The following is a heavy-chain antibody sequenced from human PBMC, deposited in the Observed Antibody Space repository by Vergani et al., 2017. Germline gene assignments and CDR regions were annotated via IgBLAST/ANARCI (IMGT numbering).Heavy chain of an antibody. Sequence: QVQLVQSGAEVKKPGSSVKVSCKASGGTFSSYAISWVRQAPGQGLEWMGGIIPIFGTANYAQKFQGRVTMTRDTSISTAYMELSRLRSDDTAVYYCARKSPMGRTHDAFDIWGQGTMVTVSS. J-gene: IGHJ3*02. CDR2: IIPIFGTA. V-gene: IGHV1-69*06. D-gene: IGHD3-10*01. CDR1: GGTFSSYA. CDR3: ARKSPMGRTHDAFDI.